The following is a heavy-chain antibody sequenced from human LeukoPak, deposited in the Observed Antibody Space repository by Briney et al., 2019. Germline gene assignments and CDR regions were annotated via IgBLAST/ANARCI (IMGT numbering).Heavy chain of an antibody. CDR2: IYSSGST. V-gene: IGHV4-28*01. CDR1: GYSISSGHW. J-gene: IGHJ4*02. Sequence: SDTLSLTCTVSGYSISSGHWWGWIRQPPGKGLEWIGYIYSSGSTYYNPSLKSRVTMSVDTSKNQFSLKVSSVTAVDTAVYYCARKSRDGYLFDFWGQGTLVTVSS. CDR3: ARKSRDGYLFDF. D-gene: IGHD5-24*01.